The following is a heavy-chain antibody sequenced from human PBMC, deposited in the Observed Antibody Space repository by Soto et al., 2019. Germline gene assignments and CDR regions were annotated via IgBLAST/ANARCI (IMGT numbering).Heavy chain of an antibody. CDR2: IYYSGST. J-gene: IGHJ4*02. CDR3: ARAEKDSDILTGYSYYFDT. CDR1: GGSISSYY. V-gene: IGHV4-59*01. Sequence: SETLSLTCTVSGGSISSYYWSWIRQPPGKGLEWIGYIYYSGSTNYNPSLKSRVTISVDTSKNQFSLKLSSVTAADTAVYYCARAEKDSDILTGYSYYFDTGGREPRS. D-gene: IGHD3-9*01.